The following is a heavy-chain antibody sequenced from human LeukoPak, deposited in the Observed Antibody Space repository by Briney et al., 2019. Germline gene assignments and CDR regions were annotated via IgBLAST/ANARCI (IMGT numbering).Heavy chain of an antibody. CDR3: ARAGHYDTTWYQ. CDR1: GFTFRNHW. D-gene: IGHD3-22*01. Sequence: PGGSLRLSCAASGFTFRNHWMHWVRQTPGKGLVWVSRISSDGSSTTYADSVKGRFTISRDNAKNSLYLQMNSLRAEDTALYYCARAGHYDTTWYQWGQGTLVTVSS. V-gene: IGHV3-74*03. J-gene: IGHJ4*02. CDR2: ISSDGSST.